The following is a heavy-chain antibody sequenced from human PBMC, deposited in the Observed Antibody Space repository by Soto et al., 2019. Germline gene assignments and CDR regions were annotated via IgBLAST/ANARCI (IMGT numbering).Heavy chain of an antibody. D-gene: IGHD3-22*01. V-gene: IGHV5-51*01. CDR1: GYSFTSYW. CDR2: IYPGDSDT. Sequence: PGESLKISCKGSGYSFTSYWIGWVRQMPGKGLEWMGIIYPGDSDTRYSPSFQGQVTISADKSISTAYLQWSSLKASDTAMYYCASSYYDSSGSLAFDIWGQGTTVTVSS. CDR3: ASSYYDSSGSLAFDI. J-gene: IGHJ3*02.